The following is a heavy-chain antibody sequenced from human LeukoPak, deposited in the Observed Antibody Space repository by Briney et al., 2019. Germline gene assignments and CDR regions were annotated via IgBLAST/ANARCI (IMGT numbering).Heavy chain of an antibody. V-gene: IGHV3-30*02. CDR2: IWYDGSNK. CDR3: AKVPTTVTFYYYYYGMDV. Sequence: PGGSLRVSCAASGFSFSSYGMHWVRQAPGKGLEWVAFIWYDGSNKYYADSVKGRFTISRDNSKNTLYLQMNSLRAEDTAVYYCAKVPTTVTFYYYYYGMDVWGQGTTVTVSS. CDR1: GFSFSSYG. D-gene: IGHD4-17*01. J-gene: IGHJ6*02.